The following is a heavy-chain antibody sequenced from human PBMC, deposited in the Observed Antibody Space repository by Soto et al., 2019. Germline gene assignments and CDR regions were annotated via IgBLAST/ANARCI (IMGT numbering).Heavy chain of an antibody. CDR3: ARDLLVVAATPSLGMDV. V-gene: IGHV3-21*01. CDR1: GFTFSSYS. Sequence: ALRLSCAASGFTFSSYSMNWVRQAPGKGLEWVSSISSSSSYIYYADSVKGRFTISRDHSKNSLYLQMNSLRAEDTAVHYCARDLLVVAATPSLGMDVWGQGPTVTVSS. J-gene: IGHJ6*02. CDR2: ISSSSSYI. D-gene: IGHD2-15*01.